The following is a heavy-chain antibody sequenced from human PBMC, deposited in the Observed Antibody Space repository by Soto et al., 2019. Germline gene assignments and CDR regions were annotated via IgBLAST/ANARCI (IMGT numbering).Heavy chain of an antibody. J-gene: IGHJ4*02. D-gene: IGHD5-12*01. V-gene: IGHV4-59*11. CDR3: ARMEGATIWFFDL. CDR2: IYHSGIT. CDR1: GDSFTGHY. Sequence: SETLSLTCTVSGDSFTGHYWVWIRQPPGKGLEWIGYIYHSGITNYDPSLKSRVTMSIDTSKNQFSLNLSSVTAADTAVYYCARMEGATIWFFDLWGQGSLVTVS.